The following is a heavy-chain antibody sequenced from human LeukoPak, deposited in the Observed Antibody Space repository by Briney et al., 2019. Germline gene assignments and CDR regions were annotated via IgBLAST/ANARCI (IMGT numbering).Heavy chain of an antibody. CDR3: ARGLWFGDENPPYFDY. J-gene: IGHJ4*02. Sequence: SETLSLTCSVSGGSISSSNYYWSWIRQPAGKGLEWIGRIYTSESTNYNPSLKSRVTISVDTSRYQFSLKLSSVTAADTAVYYCARGLWFGDENPPYFDYWGQGILVTVSS. CDR2: IYTSEST. CDR1: GGSISSSNYY. V-gene: IGHV4-61*02. D-gene: IGHD3-10*01.